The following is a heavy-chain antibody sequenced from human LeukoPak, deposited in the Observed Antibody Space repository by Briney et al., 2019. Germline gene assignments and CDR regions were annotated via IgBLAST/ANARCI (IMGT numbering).Heavy chain of an antibody. CDR1: GYTFTSYD. Sequence: ASVKVSCKASGYTFTSYDINWVRQATGQGLEWMGWMNPNSGNTGYAQKFQGRVTMTRNTSISTACMELSSLRSEDTAVYYCARVEVYYDILTGYYIVNWFDPWGQGTLVTVSS. J-gene: IGHJ5*02. V-gene: IGHV1-8*01. D-gene: IGHD3-9*01. CDR2: MNPNSGNT. CDR3: ARVEVYYDILTGYYIVNWFDP.